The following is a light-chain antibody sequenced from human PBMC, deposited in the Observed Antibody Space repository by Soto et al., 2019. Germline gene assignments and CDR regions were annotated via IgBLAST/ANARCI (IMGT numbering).Light chain of an antibody. CDR3: QQYGSSPRT. CDR2: GAS. V-gene: IGKV3-15*01. Sequence: EIVMTQSPATLSVSPGERATLSCRASQSVSSNLAWYQQKPDQAPRLLIYGASTRATGIPARFSGSGSGTEFTLTISSLQSEDFAVYYWQQYGSSPRTFGQGTKVEIK. J-gene: IGKJ1*01. CDR1: QSVSSN.